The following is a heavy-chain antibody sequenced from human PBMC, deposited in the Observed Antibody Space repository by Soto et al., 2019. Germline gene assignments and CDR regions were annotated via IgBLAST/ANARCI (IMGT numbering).Heavy chain of an antibody. CDR2: INHSGST. D-gene: IGHD6-13*01. CDR3: ARSLGSSSCPFDY. J-gene: IGHJ4*02. Sequence: QVQLQQWGAGLLKPSETLSLTCAVYGGSFSGYYWSWIRQPPGKGLEWIGEINHSGSTNYNPSLKSRVTISVDTSKNQFSLKLSSVTAADTAVYYCARSLGSSSCPFDYWGQGTLVTVSS. CDR1: GGSFSGYY. V-gene: IGHV4-34*01.